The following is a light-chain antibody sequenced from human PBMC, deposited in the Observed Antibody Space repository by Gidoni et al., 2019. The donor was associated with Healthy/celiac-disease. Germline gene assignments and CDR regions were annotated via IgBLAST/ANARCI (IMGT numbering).Light chain of an antibody. V-gene: IGKV1-39*01. J-gene: IGKJ3*01. CDR2: AAS. CDR3: QQSYSIPFT. Sequence: IQITKSPSSLSASVGDRVTITFRASHSISSYLNLYQQKPGKAPKLLIYAASSLQSGVPSRFSGSGSGTDFTLTISSLQPEDFATYYCQQSYSIPFTFGPGTKVDIK. CDR1: HSISSY.